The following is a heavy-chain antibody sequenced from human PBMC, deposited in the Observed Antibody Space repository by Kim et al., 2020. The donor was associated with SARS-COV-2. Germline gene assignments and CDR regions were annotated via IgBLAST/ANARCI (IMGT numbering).Heavy chain of an antibody. V-gene: IGHV3-21*01. CDR3: ARGFAGNTYVDWFDP. CDR2: ISSNSINI. J-gene: IGHJ5*02. D-gene: IGHD5-18*01. CDR1: GFTFNTYS. Sequence: GGSLRLSCAASGFTFNTYSMNWVRQAPGKGLEWVSAISSNSINIYYADSVKGRFTISRDNAKNSLFLQLNSLRADDTAVYFCARGFAGNTYVDWFDPWGQGTLVTVSS.